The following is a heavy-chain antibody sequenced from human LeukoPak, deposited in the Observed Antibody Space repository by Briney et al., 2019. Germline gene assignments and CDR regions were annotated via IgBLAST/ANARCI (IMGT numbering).Heavy chain of an antibody. J-gene: IGHJ3*02. Sequence: GGSLRLSCAASGFSFSNFWMSWVRQAPGKGLEWVANIKPDGSQKYYVDSVKGRFTISRDNAKNSLYLQMNSLRAEDTAVYYCARDGYGDYAGAFDIWGQGTMVTVSS. CDR2: IKPDGSQK. V-gene: IGHV3-7*01. CDR1: GFSFSNFW. CDR3: ARDGYGDYAGAFDI. D-gene: IGHD4-17*01.